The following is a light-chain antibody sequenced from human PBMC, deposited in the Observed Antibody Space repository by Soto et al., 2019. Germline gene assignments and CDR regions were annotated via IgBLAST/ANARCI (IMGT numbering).Light chain of an antibody. CDR1: QAITNN. CDR3: QQVKIYPRT. J-gene: IGKJ4*01. Sequence: DIHLTQSPSSLSASVGARVTITCRASQAITNNLAWYQQKPGNPPKLLIYEESTLHSGVPSRFSGRKVGTQFILTIDSLQPEDFDTYYCQQVKIYPRTFVGGTKVEIK. CDR2: EES. V-gene: IGKV1-9*01.